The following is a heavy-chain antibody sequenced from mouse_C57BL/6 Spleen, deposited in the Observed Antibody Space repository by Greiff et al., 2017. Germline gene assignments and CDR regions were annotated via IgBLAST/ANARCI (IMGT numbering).Heavy chain of an antibody. Sequence: VQLQQSGPELVKPGASVKISCKASGYSFTSYYIHWVKQRPGQGLEWIGWIYPGSGNTKYNEKFKGKATLTADTSSSTAYMQLSSLTSEDSAVYSCASIYYDYDGAMDYWGQGTSVTVSS. J-gene: IGHJ4*01. CDR1: GYSFTSYY. V-gene: IGHV1-66*01. D-gene: IGHD2-4*01. CDR3: ASIYYDYDGAMDY. CDR2: IYPGSGNT.